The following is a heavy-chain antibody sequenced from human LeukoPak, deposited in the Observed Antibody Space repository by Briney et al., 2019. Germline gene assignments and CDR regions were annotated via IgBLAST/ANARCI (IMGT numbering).Heavy chain of an antibody. V-gene: IGHV4-38-2*01. D-gene: IGHD4-17*01. CDR2: IYHSGST. CDR1: GYSISSGYY. CDR3: VAAVTMDNWFDP. Sequence: SETLSLTCAVSGYSISSGYYWGWIRQPPGKGLEWIGSIYHSGSTYYNPSLNSRVTISVDTSKNQFSLKLSSVTAADTAVYYCVAAVTMDNWFDPWGQGTLVTVSS. J-gene: IGHJ5*02.